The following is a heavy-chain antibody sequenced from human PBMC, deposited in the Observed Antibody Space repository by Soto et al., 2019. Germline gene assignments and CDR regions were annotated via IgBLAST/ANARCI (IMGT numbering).Heavy chain of an antibody. Sequence: SETLSLTCTVSGGSISSYYWSWIRQPPGKGLEWIGSIYYSGSTYYNPSLKSRVTISVDTSKNQFSLKLSSVTAADTAVYYCARHAGYIPAVYMDAWGKGTTVTVSS. V-gene: IGHV4-59*05. CDR1: GGSISSYY. CDR3: ARHAGYIPAVYMDA. D-gene: IGHD2-2*01. J-gene: IGHJ6*03. CDR2: IYYSGST.